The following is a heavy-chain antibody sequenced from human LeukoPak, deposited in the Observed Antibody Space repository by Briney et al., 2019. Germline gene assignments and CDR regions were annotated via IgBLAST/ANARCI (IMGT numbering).Heavy chain of an antibody. CDR3: ARDYKSGSFHFDY. CDR1: GCTFSSYA. D-gene: IGHD1-26*01. CDR2: IIPIFGTA. V-gene: IGHV1-69*05. J-gene: IGHJ4*02. Sequence: SVKVSCKASGCTFSSYAISWVRQAPGQGLEWMVRIIPIFGTANYAQKFQDRVTITTDESTSTAYLELSSLRSEDTAVYYCARDYKSGSFHFDYWGQGALVTVSS.